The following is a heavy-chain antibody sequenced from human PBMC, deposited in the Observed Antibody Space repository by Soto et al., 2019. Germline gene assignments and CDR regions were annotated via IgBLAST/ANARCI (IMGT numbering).Heavy chain of an antibody. Sequence: QAQLVQSGAEVKRPGASVKVSCKASGYTFTNYYMHWVRQAPGQGLEWMGVIHYSGATPTYAQKFQGRVTMARDTSTSTVYVELSSLTSEDTAVYYCARGGPDLATIGIFDYWGQGTLVTVSS. CDR1: GYTFTNYY. J-gene: IGHJ4*02. CDR3: ARGGPDLATIGIFDY. D-gene: IGHD3-16*01. V-gene: IGHV1-46*01. CDR2: IHYSGATP.